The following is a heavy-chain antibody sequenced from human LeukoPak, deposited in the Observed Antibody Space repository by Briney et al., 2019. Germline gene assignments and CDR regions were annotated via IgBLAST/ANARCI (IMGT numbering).Heavy chain of an antibody. J-gene: IGHJ4*02. D-gene: IGHD1-14*01. V-gene: IGHV3-23*01. CDR2: LSGSGGIT. CDR1: VFTFSSYA. CDR3: AKVTTGYFES. Sequence: GGSLRLSCAASVFTFSSYAMSWVRQAPGKGLEWVSALSGSGGITYYADPVKGRFTISRDNSKNTLYLQMNSLRAEATAVYYCAKVTTGYFESWGPGNLVTVSS.